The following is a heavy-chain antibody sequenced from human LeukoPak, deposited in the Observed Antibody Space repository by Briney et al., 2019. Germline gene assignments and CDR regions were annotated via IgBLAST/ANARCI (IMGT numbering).Heavy chain of an antibody. D-gene: IGHD2-2*02. V-gene: IGHV4-59*08. J-gene: IGHJ6*02. CDR2: IYYSGST. Sequence: SETLSLTCTVSGGSISSYYWSWIRQPPGKGLEWIGYIYYSGSTNYNPSLKSRVTISVDTSKSQFSLKLSSVTAADTAVYYCARHCSSTSCYMPDYYGMDVWGQGTTVTVSS. CDR3: ARHCSSTSCYMPDYYGMDV. CDR1: GGSISSYY.